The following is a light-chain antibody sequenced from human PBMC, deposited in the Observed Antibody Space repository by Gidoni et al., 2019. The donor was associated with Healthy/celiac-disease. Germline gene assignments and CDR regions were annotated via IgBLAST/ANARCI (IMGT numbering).Light chain of an antibody. CDR2: GNS. CDR1: SSNIGAGYD. J-gene: IGLJ3*02. Sequence: QSVLPQPPSVSEAPGQRVTIPCTGSSSNIGAGYDVHWYQQLPGTAPKLPIYGNSNRPSGVPDRFSGSKPGTSASRAITGLQAEDEADYYCQSYDSSLSGSEVFGGGTKLTVL. CDR3: QSYDSSLSGSEV. V-gene: IGLV1-40*01.